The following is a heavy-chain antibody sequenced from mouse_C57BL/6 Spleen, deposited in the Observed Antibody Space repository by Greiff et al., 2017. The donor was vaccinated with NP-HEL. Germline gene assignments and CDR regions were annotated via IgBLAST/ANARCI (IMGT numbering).Heavy chain of an antibody. CDR3: ARGDYYGSSLYYYAMDY. CDR2: IDPSDSYT. CDR1: GYTFTSYW. D-gene: IGHD1-1*01. V-gene: IGHV1-69*01. Sequence: VQLQQPGAELVMPGASVKLSCKASGYTFTSYWMHWVKQRPGQGLEWIGEIDPSDSYTNYNQKFKGKSTLTVDKSSSTAYMQLSSLTSEDSAVYYCARGDYYGSSLYYYAMDYWGQGTSVTVSS. J-gene: IGHJ4*01.